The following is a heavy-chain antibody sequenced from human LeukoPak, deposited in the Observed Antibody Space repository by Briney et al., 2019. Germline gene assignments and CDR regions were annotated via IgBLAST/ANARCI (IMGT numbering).Heavy chain of an antibody. D-gene: IGHD1-7*01. CDR1: GGSISSGSYY. J-gene: IGHJ5*02. CDR3: ARDAPNWNYPSWWFDP. CDR2: IYTSGST. V-gene: IGHV4-61*02. Sequence: SQTLSLTCTVSGGSISSGSYYWSWIRQPAGKGLEWIGRIYTSGSTNYNLSLKSRVTISVDTSKNQFSLKLSSVTAADTAVYYCARDAPNWNYPSWWFDPWGQGTLVTVSS.